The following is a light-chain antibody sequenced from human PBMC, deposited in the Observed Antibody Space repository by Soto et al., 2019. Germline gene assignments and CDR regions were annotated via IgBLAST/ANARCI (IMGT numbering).Light chain of an antibody. CDR2: EVS. CDR3: SSYTSSSTYG. J-gene: IGLJ1*01. CDR1: SSDVGGYNY. V-gene: IGLV2-14*01. Sequence: QSALTQPASVSGSPGQSMTISCTGTSSDVGGYNYVSWYQQHPGKAPKLMIYEVSNRPSGVSNRFSGSKSGNTASLTISGHQAEDEADYYFSSYTSSSTYGFGTGTKVTVL.